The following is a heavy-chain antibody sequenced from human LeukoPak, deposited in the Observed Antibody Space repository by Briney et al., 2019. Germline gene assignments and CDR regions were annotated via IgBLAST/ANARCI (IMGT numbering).Heavy chain of an antibody. CDR1: GFTFSSYA. CDR2: ISYDGSNK. CDR3: ARDGRAGYSYGSYYFDY. J-gene: IGHJ4*02. D-gene: IGHD5-18*01. Sequence: GGSLRLSCAASGFTFSSYAMHWVRQAPGKGLEWVAVISYDGSNKYYADSVKGRFTISRDNSKNTLYLQMNSLRAEDTAVYYYARDGRAGYSYGSYYFDYWGQGTLVTVSS. V-gene: IGHV3-30*04.